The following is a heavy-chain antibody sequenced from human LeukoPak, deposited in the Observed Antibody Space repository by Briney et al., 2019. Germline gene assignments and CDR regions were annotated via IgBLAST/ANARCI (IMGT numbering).Heavy chain of an antibody. CDR1: GGSISSYY. Sequence: PSETLSLTCTVSGGSISSYYWSWIRQPPGKGLEWIGYIYYSGSTNYNPSLKSRVTISVDTSKNQFSLKLSSVTAADTAVYYCARGFRIAVAGTRARDYYGMDVWGQGTTVTVSS. CDR2: IYYSGST. CDR3: ARGFRIAVAGTRARDYYGMDV. D-gene: IGHD6-19*01. V-gene: IGHV4-59*12. J-gene: IGHJ6*02.